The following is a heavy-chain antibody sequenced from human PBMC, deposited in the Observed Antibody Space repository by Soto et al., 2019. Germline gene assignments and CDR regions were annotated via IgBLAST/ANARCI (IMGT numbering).Heavy chain of an antibody. D-gene: IGHD3-9*01. CDR3: ARDGEVWTGTFDY. CDR2: IYYSGST. Sequence: SETLSLTCTVSGGSISSYYWSWIRQPPGKGLEWIGYIYYSGSTNYNPSLKSRVTISVDTSKNQFSLKLSSVTAADTAVYYCARDGEVWTGTFDYWGQRTPVTVSS. V-gene: IGHV4-59*01. J-gene: IGHJ4*02. CDR1: GGSISSYY.